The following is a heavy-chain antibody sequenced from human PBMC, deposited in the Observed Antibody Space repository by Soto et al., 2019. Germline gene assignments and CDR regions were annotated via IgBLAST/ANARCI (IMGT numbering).Heavy chain of an antibody. Sequence: QVQLVESGGGVVQPGRSLRLSCAASGFTFSSYGMHWVRQAPGKGLEWVAVISYDGSNKYYADSVKGRFTISRDNSKNTLYLQMNSLRAEEPAVYSCAKDRRWLQTFAYWGQGTLVTVSS. CDR3: AKDRRWLQTFAY. D-gene: IGHD5-12*01. CDR1: GFTFSSYG. CDR2: ISYDGSNK. J-gene: IGHJ4*02. V-gene: IGHV3-30*18.